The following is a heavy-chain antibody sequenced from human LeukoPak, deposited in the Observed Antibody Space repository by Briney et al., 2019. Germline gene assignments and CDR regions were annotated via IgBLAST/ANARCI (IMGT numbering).Heavy chain of an antibody. Sequence: GASVKVSCKASGYTFTSYDINWVRQATGQGLEWMGWMNPNSGNTGYAQKFQGRVTITRSTSISTAYMELSGLRSEDTAVYYCARALRVVVPAATEYYFDYWGQGTLVTVSS. CDR2: MNPNSGNT. D-gene: IGHD2-2*01. CDR1: GYTFTSYD. V-gene: IGHV1-8*03. J-gene: IGHJ4*02. CDR3: ARALRVVVPAATEYYFDY.